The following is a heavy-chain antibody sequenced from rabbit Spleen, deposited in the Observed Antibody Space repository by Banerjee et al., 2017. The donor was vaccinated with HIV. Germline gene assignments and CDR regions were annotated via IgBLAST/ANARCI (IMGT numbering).Heavy chain of an antibody. D-gene: IGHD1-1*01. J-gene: IGHJ4*01. CDR2: IYTSSVST. CDR1: GFSFSSSYW. V-gene: IGHV1S40*01. CDR3: AKSDTTISAYYASNW. Sequence: QSLEESGGDLVKPGASLTLTCTASGFSFSSSYWICWVRQAPGKGLEWIACIYTSSVSTADARWAKGRFTISKTSSTTVTLQMTSLTAADTATYFWAKSDTTISAYYASNWWGPGTLVTV.